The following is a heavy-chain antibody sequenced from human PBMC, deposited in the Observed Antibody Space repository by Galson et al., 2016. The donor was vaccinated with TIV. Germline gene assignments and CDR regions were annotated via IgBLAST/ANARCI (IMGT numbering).Heavy chain of an antibody. D-gene: IGHD3-22*01. Sequence: SLRLSCAASGFTFSSYAMSWVRQAPGKGLEWVSAISGSGGSTWYADSVKGRFTISRDNSKNTVYLQMNSLRAEDTAVYYCAKVPSSGFYYYYGMDVWGQGTTVTVSS. CDR3: AKVPSSGFYYYYGMDV. CDR1: GFTFSSYA. V-gene: IGHV3-23*01. J-gene: IGHJ6*02. CDR2: ISGSGGST.